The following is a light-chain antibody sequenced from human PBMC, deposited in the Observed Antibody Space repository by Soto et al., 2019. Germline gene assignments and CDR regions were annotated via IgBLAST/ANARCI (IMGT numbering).Light chain of an antibody. V-gene: IGKV3-15*01. Sequence: EIEMTQSPSTLSVSPGERATLSCRASQSVTSNVAWYQQKPGQPPRRLIYGASTRATGIPARFSGSGSGTEFTLTISSLQSEDFAVYYCQQYNNWPRTFGGGTKVEIK. CDR3: QQYNNWPRT. CDR1: QSVTSN. CDR2: GAS. J-gene: IGKJ4*01.